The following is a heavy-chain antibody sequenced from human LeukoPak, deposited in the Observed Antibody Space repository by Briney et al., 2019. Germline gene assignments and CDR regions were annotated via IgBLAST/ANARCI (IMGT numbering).Heavy chain of an antibody. J-gene: IGHJ3*02. CDR3: ARDRFGLPDDAFDI. CDR1: GYTFTGYY. CDR2: INPNSGGT. V-gene: IGHV1-2*02. Sequence: ASVKVSCKASGYTFTGYYMHWVRQAPGQGLEWMGWINPNSGGTNYVQKFQGRVTMTRDTSISTAYMELSRLRSDDTAVYYCARDRFGLPDDAFDIWGQGTMVTVSS. D-gene: IGHD3-10*01.